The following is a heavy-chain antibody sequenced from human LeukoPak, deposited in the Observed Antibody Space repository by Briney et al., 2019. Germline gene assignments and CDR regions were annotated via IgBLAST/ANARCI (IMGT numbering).Heavy chain of an antibody. D-gene: IGHD1-26*01. J-gene: IGHJ4*02. CDR3: ARGSIVGATFDYFDY. CDR2: INPNSGGT. CDR1: GYTFTGYY. Sequence: ASVEVSCKASGYTFTGYYIHWVRQAPGQGVEWMGWINPNSGGTNYAQKFQGRVTMTRDTSISTAYMDLSRLRSDDTAVYYCARGSIVGATFDYFDYWGQGTLVTVSS. V-gene: IGHV1-2*02.